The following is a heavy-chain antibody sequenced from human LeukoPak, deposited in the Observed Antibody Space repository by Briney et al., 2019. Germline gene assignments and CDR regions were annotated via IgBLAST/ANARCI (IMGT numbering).Heavy chain of an antibody. CDR2: IIPIFGTA. J-gene: IGHJ4*02. V-gene: IGHV1-69*13. CDR3: ACCSGGSCYSGVYFDY. CDR1: GGTFSSYA. D-gene: IGHD2-15*01. Sequence: SVNVSCKASGGTFSSYAISWVRQAPGQGLEWMGGIIPIFGTANYAQKFQGRVTITADESTSTAYMELSSLRSEDTAVYYCACCSGGSCYSGVYFDYWGQGTLVAVSS.